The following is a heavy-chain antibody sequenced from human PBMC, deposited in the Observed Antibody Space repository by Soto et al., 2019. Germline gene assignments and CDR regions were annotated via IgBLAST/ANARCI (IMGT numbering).Heavy chain of an antibody. Sequence: EVQLVESGGGLVQPGGSLRLSCAASGFTVSTKYMSWVRQAPGKGLEWGSVIYSGGSTFYADSVRGRFTISRDNSKNTVNLQMNSLRAEDTAVYYCARDPGDADYWGQGTLVTVSS. CDR1: GFTVSTKY. D-gene: IGHD7-27*01. V-gene: IGHV3-66*01. J-gene: IGHJ4*02. CDR3: ARDPGDADY. CDR2: IYSGGST.